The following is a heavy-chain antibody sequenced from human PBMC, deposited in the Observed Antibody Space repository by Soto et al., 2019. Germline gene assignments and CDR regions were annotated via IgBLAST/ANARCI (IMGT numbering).Heavy chain of an antibody. CDR2: IIPILGIA. CDR3: AREAVSYCSSTSCYPPFFDY. V-gene: IGHV1-69*04. CDR1: GGTFSSYT. J-gene: IGHJ4*02. Sequence: SVKVSCKASGGTFSSYTISWVRQAPGQGLEWMGRIIPILGIANYAQKFQGRVTITADKSTSTAYMELSSLRSEDTAVYYCAREAVSYCSSTSCYPPFFDYWGQGTLVTVSS. D-gene: IGHD2-2*01.